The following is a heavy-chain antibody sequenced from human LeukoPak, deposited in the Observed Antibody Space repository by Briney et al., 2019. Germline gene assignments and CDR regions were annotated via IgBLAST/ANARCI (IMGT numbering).Heavy chain of an antibody. CDR2: IYHSGST. CDR3: ARETVGATSFDY. Sequence: PSETLSLTCTVSGYSISSGYYWGWIRQPPGEGLEWIGSIYHSGSTYYNPSLKSRVTISVDTSKNQFSLKLSSVTAADTAVYYCARETVGATSFDYWGQGTLVTVSS. V-gene: IGHV4-38-2*02. D-gene: IGHD1-26*01. J-gene: IGHJ4*02. CDR1: GYSISSGYY.